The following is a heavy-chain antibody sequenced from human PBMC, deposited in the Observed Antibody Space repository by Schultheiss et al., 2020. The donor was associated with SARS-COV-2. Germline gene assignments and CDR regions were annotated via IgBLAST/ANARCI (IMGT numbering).Heavy chain of an antibody. CDR2: ISGSGGST. CDR3: GKGGGTNSVDY. CDR1: GFTFSSHA. V-gene: IGHV3-23*01. J-gene: IGHJ4*02. Sequence: GESLKISCAASGFTFSSHAIHWVRQAPGKGLEWVSAISGSGGSTYYADSVKGRFTISRDNSKNTLYLQMNSLRAEDTAEYYCGKGGGTNSVDYWGQGILVTVSS. D-gene: IGHD1-1*01.